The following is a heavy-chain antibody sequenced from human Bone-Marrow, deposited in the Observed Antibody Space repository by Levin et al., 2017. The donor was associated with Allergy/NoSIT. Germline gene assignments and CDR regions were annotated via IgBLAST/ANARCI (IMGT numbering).Heavy chain of an antibody. J-gene: IGHJ5*02. CDR3: ARQEIDCTGASCYAPMFDP. Sequence: NPSETLSLTCAVSGGSISGSDYCWGWIRQSPGTGLEWIGTFCSSGSTYYNPSLKSRVTISIDTSKNHFSLRLTSVTAADTAGFYCARQEIDCTGASCYAPMFDPWGQGTLVSVSS. CDR2: FCSSGST. D-gene: IGHD2-2*01. CDR1: GGSISGSDYC. V-gene: IGHV4-39*01.